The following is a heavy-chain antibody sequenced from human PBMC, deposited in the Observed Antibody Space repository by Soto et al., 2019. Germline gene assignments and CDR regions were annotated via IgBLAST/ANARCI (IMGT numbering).Heavy chain of an antibody. CDR2: ISYDGDNE. D-gene: IGHD2-2*01. J-gene: IGHJ4*02. CDR3: AKDGGPVYCNSPGCSAKHFDY. Sequence: PGGSLRLSCTASRFTFMNYAMHWVRRAPGNGLEWMAIISYDGDNEYYADSVRSRFTITRDNYKNTLYLQTNNLRHEDTAVYYCAKDGGPVYCNSPGCSAKHFDYWGQGTLVTVSS. CDR1: RFTFMNYA. V-gene: IGHV3-30*18.